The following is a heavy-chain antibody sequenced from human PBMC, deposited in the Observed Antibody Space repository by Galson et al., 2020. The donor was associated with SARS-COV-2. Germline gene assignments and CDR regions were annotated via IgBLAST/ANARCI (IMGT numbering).Heavy chain of an antibody. CDR2: IKEDGSEK. V-gene: IGHV3-7*01. J-gene: IGHJ2*01. Sequence: TGGSLRLSCAASGFTFTKYWMTWVRQAPGKGLEWVADIKEDGSEKRYVDSVKGRFTISRDNTKNSLSLQMNSLRAEDTAVYYCARDLWGRHYDISSGYFYDGFDLWGRGTLVTVSS. CDR3: ARDLWGRHYDISSGYFYDGFDL. CDR1: GFTFTKYW. D-gene: IGHD3-22*01.